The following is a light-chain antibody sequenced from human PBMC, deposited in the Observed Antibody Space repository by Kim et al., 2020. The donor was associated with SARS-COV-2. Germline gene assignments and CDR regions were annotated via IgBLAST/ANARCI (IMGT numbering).Light chain of an antibody. CDR3: NSRDSNDYVV. CDR2: GKD. CDR1: SLRSYY. J-gene: IGLJ2*01. Sequence: ALGQTVRITCQGDSLRSYYATWYQQNPGQAPKVVIYGKDNRPSGVPDRFSGSSSVNTAYLTITGTQAGDEADYYCNSRDSNDYVVFGGGTKVTVL. V-gene: IGLV3-19*01.